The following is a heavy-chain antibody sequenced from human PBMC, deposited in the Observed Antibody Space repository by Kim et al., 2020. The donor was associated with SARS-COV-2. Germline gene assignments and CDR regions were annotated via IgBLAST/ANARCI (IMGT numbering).Heavy chain of an antibody. CDR1: GFTFSNAW. CDR2: IKSKTDGGTT. Sequence: GGSLRLSCAASGFTFSNAWMSWVRQAPGKGLEWVGRIKSKTDGGTTDYAAPVKGRFTISRDDSKNTLYLQMNSLKTEDTAVYYCTTGGSSSWYGYNWFDPWGQGTLVTVSS. V-gene: IGHV3-15*01. CDR3: TTGGSSSWYGYNWFDP. D-gene: IGHD6-13*01. J-gene: IGHJ5*02.